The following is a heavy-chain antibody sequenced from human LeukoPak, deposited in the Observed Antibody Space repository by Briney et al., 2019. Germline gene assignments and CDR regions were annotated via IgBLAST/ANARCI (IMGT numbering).Heavy chain of an antibody. V-gene: IGHV3-21*01. Sequence: GGSLRLSCAASGFTFSSYSMNWVRQAPGKGLEWVSSVSSSSSYIYYADPVKGRFTISRDNAKNSLYLQMNSLRAEDTAVYYCARHTTVTTEKSFDYWGQGTLVTVSS. J-gene: IGHJ4*02. CDR2: VSSSSSYI. CDR1: GFTFSSYS. D-gene: IGHD4-17*01. CDR3: ARHTTVTTEKSFDY.